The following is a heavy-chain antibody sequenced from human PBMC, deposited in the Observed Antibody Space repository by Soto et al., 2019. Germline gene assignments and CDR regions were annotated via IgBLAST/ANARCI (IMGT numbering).Heavy chain of an antibody. D-gene: IGHD2-8*01. V-gene: IGHV4-34*01. CDR3: ARGRMVRAAYDY. CDR1: GGSFTAYY. Sequence: XETLSLTCSVYGGSFTAYYWTWIRQPPGKGLEWIGEINQSGSTNYNSSLKSRVTISVDTSKNQFSLHLSSVTAADTAVYYCARGRMVRAAYDYWGQGPLVTVS. J-gene: IGHJ4*02. CDR2: INQSGST.